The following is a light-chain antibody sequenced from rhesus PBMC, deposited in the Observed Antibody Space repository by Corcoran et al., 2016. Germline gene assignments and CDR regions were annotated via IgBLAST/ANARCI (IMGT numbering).Light chain of an antibody. CDR1: SSDIGTYNR. CDR3: SSYANSTTYI. CDR2: EVT. J-gene: IGLJ1*01. Sequence: QAAPTQSPSVSGSPGQSVAISCTGTSSDIGTYNRVSWHQQHPGKAPKLLIYEVTKRPSGVSDRFSGSKSANTASLTISGLQAEDEADKYCSSYANSTTYIFCSGTRLTVL. V-gene: IGLV2-13*03.